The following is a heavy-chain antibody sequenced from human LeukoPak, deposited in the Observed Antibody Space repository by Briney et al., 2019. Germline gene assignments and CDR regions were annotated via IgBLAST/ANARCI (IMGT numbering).Heavy chain of an antibody. CDR3: ARGDCSSTSCPIGWFDP. CDR1: GGSVSSGIYY. Sequence: SETLYLTCTVSGGSVSSGIYYWSWIRQPPGNGLEWIGYIYYSGSTNYNPSLKSRVTISVDTSKNQFSLKPSSVTAADTAVYYCARGDCSSTSCPIGWFDPWGQGTLVTVSS. CDR2: IYYSGST. V-gene: IGHV4-61*01. J-gene: IGHJ5*02. D-gene: IGHD2-2*01.